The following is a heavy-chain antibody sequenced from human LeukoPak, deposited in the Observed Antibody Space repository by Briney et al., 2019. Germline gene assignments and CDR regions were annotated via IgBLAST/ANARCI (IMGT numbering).Heavy chain of an antibody. J-gene: IGHJ4*02. D-gene: IGHD1-26*01. CDR2: VYHTGTT. CDR3: ARGRELGLPELC. CDR1: SYSVTSDYY. Sequence: SETLSLTCAVSSYSVTSDYYWAWIRQSPGTGLEWIGTVYHTGTTYYNPSLESRVTMSVHTFDNEFSLRLTSVTAADTAVYYCARGRELGLPELCWGQGTLVTVSS. V-gene: IGHV4-38-2*01.